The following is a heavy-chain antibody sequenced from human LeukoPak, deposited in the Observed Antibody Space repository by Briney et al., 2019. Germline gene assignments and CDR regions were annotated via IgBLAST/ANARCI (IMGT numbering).Heavy chain of an antibody. CDR2: MNPDSGNT. CDR1: GYTFSGYY. D-gene: IGHD5-18*01. J-gene: IGHJ4*02. Sequence: ASVKVSCKASGYTFSGYYIHWVRQATGQGLEWMGWMNPDSGNTGYAQKFQGRVTMTRNTSISTAYMELSSLRSEDTAVYFCAKRGYSYGDFDFWGQGTLVTVSS. CDR3: AKRGYSYGDFDF. V-gene: IGHV1-8*02.